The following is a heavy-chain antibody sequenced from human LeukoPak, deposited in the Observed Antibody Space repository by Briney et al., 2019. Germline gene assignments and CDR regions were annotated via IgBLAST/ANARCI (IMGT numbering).Heavy chain of an antibody. CDR2: ISGSGGST. D-gene: IGHD5-12*01. CDR1: GFTFSTYA. CDR3: AKDLVATPYYYYYMDV. V-gene: IGHV3-23*01. J-gene: IGHJ6*03. Sequence: PGGSLRLSCAASGFTFSTYAMSWVRQAPGKGLEWVSGISGSGGSTYYADSVKGRFTISRDNSKNTLYLQMNSLRAEDTAVYYCAKDLVATPYYYYYMDVWGKGTTVTISS.